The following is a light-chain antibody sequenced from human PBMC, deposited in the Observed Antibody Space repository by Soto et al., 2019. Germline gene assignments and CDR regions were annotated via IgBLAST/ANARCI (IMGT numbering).Light chain of an antibody. Sequence: DIQMTQSPSSLSASVGDRVTITCQASQDINKYLNWYQQKPGKAPKLLIYDASNLETGVPSRFSGSGSGTDFALKISRVEAEDVGVYYCMQGTHWPITFGQGTRLEIK. V-gene: IGKV1-33*01. CDR3: MQGTHWPIT. CDR2: DAS. CDR1: QDINKY. J-gene: IGKJ5*01.